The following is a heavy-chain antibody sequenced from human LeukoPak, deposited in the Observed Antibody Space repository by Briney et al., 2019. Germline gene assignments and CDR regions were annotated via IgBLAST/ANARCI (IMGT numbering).Heavy chain of an antibody. V-gene: IGHV3-33*08. J-gene: IGHJ4*02. CDR3: VNLDGDSSGYSGY. D-gene: IGHD3-22*01. Sequence: GGSLRLSCAASGFTFSSYGMHWVRQAPGKGLEWVAVIWYDGSNKYYADSVKGRFTISRDNSKNTLYLQMNSLRAEDTAVYYCVNLDGDSSGYSGYWGQGTLVTVSS. CDR2: IWYDGSNK. CDR1: GFTFSSYG.